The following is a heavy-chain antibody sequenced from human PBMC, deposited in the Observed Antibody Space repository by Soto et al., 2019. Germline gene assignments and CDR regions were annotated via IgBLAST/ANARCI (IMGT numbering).Heavy chain of an antibody. CDR2: ISGSGGST. CDR1: GFTFSSYA. CDR3: AKGGYYGSGSYSQAPYYYYYMDV. Sequence: GGSLRLSCAASGFTFSSYAMSWVRQAPGKGLEWVSAISGSGGSTYYADSVKGRFTISRDNSKNTLYLQMNSLRAEDTDVYYCAKGGYYGSGSYSQAPYYYYYMDVWGKGTTVTVSS. D-gene: IGHD3-10*01. V-gene: IGHV3-23*01. J-gene: IGHJ6*03.